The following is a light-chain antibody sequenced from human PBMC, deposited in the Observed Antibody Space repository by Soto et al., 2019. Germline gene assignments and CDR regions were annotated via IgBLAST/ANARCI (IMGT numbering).Light chain of an antibody. CDR1: SSDVGGYNY. V-gene: IGLV2-14*01. CDR2: EVS. Sequence: QSALTQPASVSGSPGQSITISCTGTSSDVGGYNYVSWYQQHPGKAPKLMIYEVSNRPSGVSNRSSGSKSGNTASLTISGLQAEDEADYYCSSYTSSSTQVFGTGTKVTVL. J-gene: IGLJ1*01. CDR3: SSYTSSSTQV.